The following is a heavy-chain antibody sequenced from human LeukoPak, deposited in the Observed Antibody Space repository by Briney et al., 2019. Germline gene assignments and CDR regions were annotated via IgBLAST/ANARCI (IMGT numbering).Heavy chain of an antibody. J-gene: IGHJ4*02. CDR1: GGSISSYY. Sequence: SETLSLTCTVSGGSISSYYWSWIRQPAGKGLEWIGRIYTRGSTNYNPSLKSRVTMSADMSKNQFSLKLSSVTAADAAVYYCAGEGHYYDSTGYYYGGEDYWGQGTLVTVSP. CDR2: IYTRGST. CDR3: AGEGHYYDSTGYYYGGEDY. D-gene: IGHD3-22*01. V-gene: IGHV4-4*07.